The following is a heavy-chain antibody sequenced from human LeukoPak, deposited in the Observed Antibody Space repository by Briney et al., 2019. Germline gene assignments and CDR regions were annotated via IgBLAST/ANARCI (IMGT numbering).Heavy chain of an antibody. Sequence: TSETLSLTCAVYGGSFSGYYWSWIRQPPGKGLEWIGEINHSGSTNYNPSLKSRVTISVDTSKNQFSLKLSSVTAADTAVYYCARLLRLRGIDYWGQGTLVTVSS. CDR3: ARLLRLRGIDY. CDR2: INHSGST. D-gene: IGHD3-10*01. J-gene: IGHJ4*02. V-gene: IGHV4-34*01. CDR1: GGSFSGYY.